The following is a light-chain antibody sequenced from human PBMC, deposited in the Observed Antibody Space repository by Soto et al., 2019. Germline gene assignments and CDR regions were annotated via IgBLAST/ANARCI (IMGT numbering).Light chain of an antibody. CDR3: AAWDDSLSAYV. J-gene: IGLJ1*01. V-gene: IGLV1-47*01. CDR1: SSNIGSNY. Sequence: QSVLTQPPSASGTPGQRVTISCSGSSSNIGSNYVYWYQQLPGTAPKLLIYRNNQRPSGVPDRFSGSKSGTSASLAISGLRSEDEADDYCAAWDDSLSAYVFGTGTKVTVL. CDR2: RNN.